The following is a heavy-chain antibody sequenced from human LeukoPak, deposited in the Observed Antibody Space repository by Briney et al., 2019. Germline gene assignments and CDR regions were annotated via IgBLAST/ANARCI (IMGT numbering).Heavy chain of an antibody. D-gene: IGHD3-22*01. CDR3: AKSLDNSGTWVSFDS. CDR1: GFTFNNYA. CDR2: ISGSDGRI. J-gene: IGHJ4*02. Sequence: GGSLRLSCAASGFTFNNYAMSWVRQAPGKGLEWVSAISGSDGRIYYADSVKGRFTISRDNSKNTLYLQMNSLRAEDTALYYCAKSLDNSGTWVSFDSWGQGTLVTVSS. V-gene: IGHV3-23*01.